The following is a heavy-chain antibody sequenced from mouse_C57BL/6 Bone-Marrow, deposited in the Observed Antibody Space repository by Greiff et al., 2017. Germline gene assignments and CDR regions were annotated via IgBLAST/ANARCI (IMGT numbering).Heavy chain of an antibody. CDR3: ARPRTDWYFDV. CDR1: GYTFTSYW. V-gene: IGHV1-74*01. Sequence: QVQLQQPGAELVKPGASVKVSCKASGYTFTSYWMHWVKQRPGQGLEWLGRIHPSDSDTNYNQKFKGKATLTVDKSSSPAYMQLSILTSEDSAVYYCARPRTDWYFDVWGTGTTVTVSS. CDR2: IHPSDSDT. J-gene: IGHJ1*03.